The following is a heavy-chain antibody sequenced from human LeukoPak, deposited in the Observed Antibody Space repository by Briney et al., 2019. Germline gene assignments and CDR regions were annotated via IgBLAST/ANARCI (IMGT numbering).Heavy chain of an antibody. CDR2: IKQDGSEK. D-gene: IGHD2/OR15-2a*01. V-gene: IGHV3-7*01. Sequence: GGSLRLSCVASGFSFSSYWMSWVRQAPGKGPELVASIKQDGSEKFYVDSVKGRFTISKDNAKNSLYLQMNSLRAEDTAVYYCAREDHSKYEYWGQGTLVTVSS. CDR1: GFSFSSYW. J-gene: IGHJ4*02. CDR3: AREDHSKYEY.